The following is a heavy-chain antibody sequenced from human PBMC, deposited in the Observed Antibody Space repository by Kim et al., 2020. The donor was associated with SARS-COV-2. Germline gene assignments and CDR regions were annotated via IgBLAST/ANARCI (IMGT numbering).Heavy chain of an antibody. CDR3: ARDRRYCSGGSCYSFFDY. J-gene: IGHJ4*02. CDR2: IYYSGST. V-gene: IGHV4-31*03. D-gene: IGHD2-15*01. Sequence: SETLSLTCTVSGGSISSGGYYWSWIHQHPGKGLEWIGYIYYSGSTYYNPSLKSRVTISVDTSKNQFSLKLSSVTAADTAVYYCARDRRYCSGGSCYSFFDYWGQGTLVTVSS. CDR1: GGSISSGGYY.